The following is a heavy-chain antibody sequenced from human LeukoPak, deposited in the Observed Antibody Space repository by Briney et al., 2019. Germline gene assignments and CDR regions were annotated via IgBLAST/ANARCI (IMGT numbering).Heavy chain of an antibody. J-gene: IGHJ5*02. CDR2: IYSGGST. D-gene: IGHD1-26*01. V-gene: IGHV3-53*05. CDR1: EFSVGSNY. CDR3: AKGNSGSYSLDWFDP. Sequence: GGSLRLSCAASEFSVGSNYMTWVRQAPGKGLEWVSLIYSGGSTYYADSVKGRFTISRDNAKNSLYLQMNSLRAEDMALYYCAKGNSGSYSLDWFDPWGQGTLVTVSS.